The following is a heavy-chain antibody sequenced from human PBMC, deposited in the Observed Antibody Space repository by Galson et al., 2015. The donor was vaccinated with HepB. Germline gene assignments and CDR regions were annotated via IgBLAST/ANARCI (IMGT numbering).Heavy chain of an antibody. D-gene: IGHD3-16*01. CDR2: IYPGDSDT. V-gene: IGHV5-51*01. J-gene: IGHJ3*02. CDR3: ARHGPGGLDTFDI. CDR1: GYGFTTWW. Sequence: QSGAEVKKPGESLKISCKASGYGFTTWWIGWVRQMPGKGLEWMGMIYPGDSDTRYSPSCQGQVTISVDWSTSTAFLQWSSLQASDTAMYYCARHGPGGLDTFDIWGQGTMVTVSS.